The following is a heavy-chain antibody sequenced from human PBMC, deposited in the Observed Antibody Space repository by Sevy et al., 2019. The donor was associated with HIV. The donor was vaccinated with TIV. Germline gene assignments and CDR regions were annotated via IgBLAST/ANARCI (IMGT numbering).Heavy chain of an antibody. CDR2: IYSDGKT. J-gene: IGHJ4*02. CDR1: VFTVSRNY. Sequence: GGSLRLSCAASVFTVSRNYMSWVRQAPGKGLEWVSVIYSDGKTFYADSVQDRFTISRDNSKNTLYLQMNSLRAEDTAVYYCAGWSSAWTLFDYWGQGTLVTVSS. CDR3: AGWSSAWTLFDY. V-gene: IGHV3-66*01. D-gene: IGHD6-19*01.